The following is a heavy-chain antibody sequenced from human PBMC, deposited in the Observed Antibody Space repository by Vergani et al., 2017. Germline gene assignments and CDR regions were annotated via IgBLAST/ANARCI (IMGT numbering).Heavy chain of an antibody. V-gene: IGHV1-58*02. CDR3: AAPSGIAAAGRGLDAFDI. CDR2: IVVGSGNT. J-gene: IGHJ3*02. D-gene: IGHD6-13*01. Sequence: QMQLVQSGPEVKKPGTSVKVSCKASGFTFTSSAMQWVRQARGQRLEWIGWIVVGSGNTNYAQKFQERVTLTRDMSTSTAYMELSSLRSEDTAVYYCAAPSGIAAAGRGLDAFDIWGQGTMVTVSS. CDR1: GFTFTSSA.